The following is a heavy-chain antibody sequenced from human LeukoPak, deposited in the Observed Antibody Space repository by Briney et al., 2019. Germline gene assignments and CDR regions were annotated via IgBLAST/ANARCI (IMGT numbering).Heavy chain of an antibody. D-gene: IGHD1-26*01. CDR2: IYHSGGT. Sequence: SETLSLTCTVSGYSISSGYYWGWIRQPPGKGLEWIGSIYHSGGTYYNPSLKSRVTISVDTSKNQFSLKLSSVTAADTAVYYCAKPLGGSYLFDRWGQGTLVTVSS. CDR1: GYSISSGYY. CDR3: AKPLGGSYLFDR. V-gene: IGHV4-38-2*02. J-gene: IGHJ4*02.